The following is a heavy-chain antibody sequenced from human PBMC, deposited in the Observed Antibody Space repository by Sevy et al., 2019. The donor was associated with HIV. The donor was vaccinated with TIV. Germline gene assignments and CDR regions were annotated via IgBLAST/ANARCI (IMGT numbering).Heavy chain of an antibody. J-gene: IGHJ4*02. CDR2: ISYDGSNK. V-gene: IGHV3-30-3*01. CDR1: GFTFSSYA. D-gene: IGHD3-22*01. CDR3: ARGAPHKYYYDSSGYSGKGNFDY. Sequence: GESLKISCAASGFTFSSYAMHWVRQAPGKGLEWVAVISYDGSNKYYADSVKGRFTISRDNSKNTLYLQMNSLRAEDTAVYYCARGAPHKYYYDSSGYSGKGNFDYWGQGTLVTVSS.